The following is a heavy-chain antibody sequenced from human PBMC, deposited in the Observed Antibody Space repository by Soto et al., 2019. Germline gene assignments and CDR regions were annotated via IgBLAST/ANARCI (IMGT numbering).Heavy chain of an antibody. CDR3: ARDTPRYYYGSGSYYNIGYYYYYGMDV. CDR2: IYYSGST. Sequence: SETLSLTCTVSGGSISSGDYYWSWIRQPPGKGLEWIGYIYYSGSTYYNPSLKSRVTISVDTSKNQFSLKLSSVTAADTAVYYCARDTPRYYYGSGSYYNIGYYYYYGMDVWGQGTTVTVSS. D-gene: IGHD3-10*01. CDR1: GGSISSGDYY. V-gene: IGHV4-30-4*02. J-gene: IGHJ6*02.